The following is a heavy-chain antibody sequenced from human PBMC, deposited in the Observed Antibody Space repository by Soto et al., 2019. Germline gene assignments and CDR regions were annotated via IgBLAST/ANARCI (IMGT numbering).Heavy chain of an antibody. D-gene: IGHD3-22*01. V-gene: IGHV3-30*03. J-gene: IGHJ5*02. Sequence: PGGSLRLSCAASGFTFSSYGMHWVRQAPGKGLEWVAVISYDGSTIYYADSVKGRFTISRDNAKNSLYLQMNSLRAEDAAVYYCARVKRYYYDSSGSYEGYNWFDPWGQGTLVTVSS. CDR2: ISYDGSTI. CDR1: GFTFSSYG. CDR3: ARVKRYYYDSSGSYEGYNWFDP.